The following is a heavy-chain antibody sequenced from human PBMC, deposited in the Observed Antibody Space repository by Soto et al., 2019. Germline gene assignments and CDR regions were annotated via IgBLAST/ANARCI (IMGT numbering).Heavy chain of an antibody. CDR1: GGSFSGYY. J-gene: IGHJ5*02. D-gene: IGHD5-12*01. CDR2: INHSGST. Sequence: QVQLQQWGAGLLKPSETLSLTCAVYGGSFSGYYWSWIRQPPGKGLEWIGEINHSGSTNYNPSLRSRGTISVDTSKTQLALKLSPVTAADTAVHYCARGRRDIRGLFDPWGQGTLVTVSS. CDR3: ARGRRDIRGLFDP. V-gene: IGHV4-34*01.